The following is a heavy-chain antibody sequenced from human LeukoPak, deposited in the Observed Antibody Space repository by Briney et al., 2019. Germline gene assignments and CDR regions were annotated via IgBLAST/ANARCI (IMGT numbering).Heavy chain of an antibody. D-gene: IGHD2-15*01. J-gene: IGHJ3*02. CDR1: GFTFSNYD. CDR2: ICNGGDT. V-gene: IGHV3-13*01. CDR3: TRGGRDGFDI. Sequence: GGSLRLSCAASGFTFSNYDMHWVRQATGKGREWVSDICNGGDTYYSGSVKGRFTISRENAKSSLYLQVNSLRVGDTALYYCTRGGRDGFDIWGQGTMVTVSS.